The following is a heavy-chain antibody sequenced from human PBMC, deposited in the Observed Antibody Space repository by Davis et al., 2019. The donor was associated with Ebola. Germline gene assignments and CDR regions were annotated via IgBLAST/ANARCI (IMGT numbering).Heavy chain of an antibody. V-gene: IGHV1-18*01. D-gene: IGHD2-2*01. Sequence: ASVKVSCKAFGYTFASYGISWVRQAPGQGLEWMGWISAYNGNTKYAQKFQGRVTMTTDTSKSTGYMELRSLRSDDTAVYYCAKDGAGHCSSTSCYDYYYYGMDVWGKGTTVTVSS. CDR2: ISAYNGNT. CDR1: GYTFASYG. J-gene: IGHJ6*04. CDR3: AKDGAGHCSSTSCYDYYYYGMDV.